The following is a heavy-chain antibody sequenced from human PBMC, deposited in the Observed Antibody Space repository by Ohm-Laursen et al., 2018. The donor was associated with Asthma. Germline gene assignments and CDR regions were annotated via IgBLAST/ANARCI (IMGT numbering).Heavy chain of an antibody. Sequence: SLRLSCAAPGFTFSTYWMHWVRQAPGKGLVWVSRVYGDGSNTIYADSVKGRFTISRDNAKNTLYLQMSSLRAEDTAVYYCAKDLLPTVTTWGPDYWGQGTLVTVSS. CDR3: AKDLLPTVTTWGPDY. CDR2: VYGDGSNT. J-gene: IGHJ4*02. V-gene: IGHV3-74*01. CDR1: GFTFSTYW. D-gene: IGHD4-17*01.